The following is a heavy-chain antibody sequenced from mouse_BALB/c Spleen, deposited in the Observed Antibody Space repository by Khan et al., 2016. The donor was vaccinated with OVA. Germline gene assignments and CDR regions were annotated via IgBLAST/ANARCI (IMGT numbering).Heavy chain of an antibody. D-gene: IGHD1-1*01. V-gene: IGHV3-2*02. J-gene: IGHJ2*01. CDR1: GYSITSDYA. Sequence: EVQLQESGPGLVKPSQSLSLTCTVTGYSITSDYAWNWIRQFPGNKLEWMGYIKYSGSTSYNQSLKSRISITRNTSQNRFFLQLSSVTTEDTAAYYCASSGTITTVVATDFDYWGQGTTLTVSS. CDR3: ASSGTITTVVATDFDY. CDR2: IKYSGST.